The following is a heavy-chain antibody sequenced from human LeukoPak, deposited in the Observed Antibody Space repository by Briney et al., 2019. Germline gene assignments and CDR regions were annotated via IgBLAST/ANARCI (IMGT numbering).Heavy chain of an antibody. CDR2: ISAYNGNT. Sequence: ASVKVSCKASGYTFTSYGISWVRQAPGQGLEWMGWISAYNGNTNYAQKLQGRVTMTTDTSTSTAYMELRSLRSDDTAVYYCARVRYYGDYASISGWFDPWGQGTLVTVSS. CDR3: ARVRYYGDYASISGWFDP. D-gene: IGHD4-17*01. V-gene: IGHV1-18*01. CDR1: GYTFTSYG. J-gene: IGHJ5*02.